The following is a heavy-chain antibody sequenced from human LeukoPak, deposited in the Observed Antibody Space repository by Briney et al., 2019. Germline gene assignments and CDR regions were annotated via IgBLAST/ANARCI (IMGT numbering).Heavy chain of an antibody. CDR1: GGSISSGGYY. V-gene: IGHV4-31*03. CDR2: IYYIGST. J-gene: IGHJ6*02. CDR3: ARVITMVRGVINYYYGMDV. Sequence: SQTLSLTCTVSGGSISSGGYYWSWVRQHPGRGLEWNGHIYYIGSTYYNPSLKSRLTISVDTSKNQFSLNMSSVTAADTAVYYCARVITMVRGVINYYYGMDVWGQGTTVTVSS. D-gene: IGHD3-10*01.